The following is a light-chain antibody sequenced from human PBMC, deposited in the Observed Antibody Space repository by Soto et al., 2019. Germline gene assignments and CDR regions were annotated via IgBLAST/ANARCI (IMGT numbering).Light chain of an antibody. Sequence: QSVLTQPPSASGSPGQAVTISCTGTSSDVGGYNYVSWYQQHPGKAPKVIIYEVSKRPSGVPDRFSGSKSGNTASLTISGLQAEDEADYYCSLYTSSSTYVFGTGTKVTVL. CDR2: EVS. J-gene: IGLJ1*01. CDR1: SSDVGGYNY. V-gene: IGLV2-18*01. CDR3: SLYTSSSTYV.